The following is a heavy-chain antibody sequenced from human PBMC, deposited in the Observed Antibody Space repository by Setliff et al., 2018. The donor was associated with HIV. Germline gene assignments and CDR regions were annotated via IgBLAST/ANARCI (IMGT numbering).Heavy chain of an antibody. V-gene: IGHV4-39*01. CDR3: VRPSLGIGGGSIFHN. J-gene: IGHJ4*02. D-gene: IGHD3-3*01. Sequence: PGGSLRLSCAASGFTFSDYWMSWIRQPPGKGLEWIGSIHFSGSTWYTQSLKSRVTIWVDTSKNQFSLKVNSVTAADTAVYYCVRPSLGIGGGSIFHNWGQGTMVTVSS. CDR1: GFTFSDYW. CDR2: IHFSGST.